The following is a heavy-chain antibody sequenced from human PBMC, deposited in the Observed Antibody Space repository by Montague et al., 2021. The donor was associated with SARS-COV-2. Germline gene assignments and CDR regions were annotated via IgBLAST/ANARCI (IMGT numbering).Heavy chain of an antibody. J-gene: IGHJ4*02. V-gene: IGHV3-30-3*01. CDR1: GFTFTSYA. Sequence: SLRLSCAASGFTFTSYAMHWVRQAPGKGLEWVAVISFDGTNKYYTVSVKGRFTISRDNSKNTLYLQMHSVRPEDTAVCYCARDQGGYSYNDYWGQGTLVTVSS. CDR2: ISFDGTNK. CDR3: ARDQGGYSYNDY. D-gene: IGHD5-18*01.